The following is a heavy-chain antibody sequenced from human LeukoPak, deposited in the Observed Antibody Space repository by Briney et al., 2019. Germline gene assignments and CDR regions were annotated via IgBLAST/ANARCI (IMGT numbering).Heavy chain of an antibody. CDR3: ARFPYGDYFDY. Sequence: SETLSLTCAVYGGSLSGYYWSWIRQPPGKGLEWIGEINHSGSTNYNPSLKSRVTISVDTSKNQFSLKLSSVTAADTAVYYCARFPYGDYFDYWGQGTLVTVSP. CDR1: GGSLSGYY. V-gene: IGHV4-34*01. J-gene: IGHJ4*02. D-gene: IGHD4-17*01. CDR2: INHSGST.